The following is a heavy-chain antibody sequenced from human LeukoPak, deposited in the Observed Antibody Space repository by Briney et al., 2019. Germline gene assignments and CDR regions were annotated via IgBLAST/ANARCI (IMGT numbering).Heavy chain of an antibody. J-gene: IGHJ4*02. Sequence: PGGSLRLSCAASGFTFSSYNMNWVRQAPGKGLEWLSYISSGSSTIYYADSVKGRFTISRDNAKNSLYLQMNSLRAEDTAVYYCACPTSVAEGFDYWGQGTLVTVSS. CDR1: GFTFSSYN. CDR3: ACPTSVAEGFDY. V-gene: IGHV3-48*04. CDR2: ISSGSSTI. D-gene: IGHD6-19*01.